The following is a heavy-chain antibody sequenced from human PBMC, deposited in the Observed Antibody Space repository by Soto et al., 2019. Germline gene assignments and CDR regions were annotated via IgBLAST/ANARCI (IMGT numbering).Heavy chain of an antibody. J-gene: IGHJ4*02. CDR2: ISAYNGNT. V-gene: IGHV1-18*01. Sequence: ASVKVSCKASGYTFTSYGISWVRQAPGQGLEWMGWISAYNGNTNYAQKLQGRVTMTTDTSTSTAYMELRSLRADDTAVYYCVKGEYYYDSSGYYPFDYWGQGTLVTFSS. CDR1: GYTFTSYG. D-gene: IGHD3-22*01. CDR3: VKGEYYYDSSGYYPFDY.